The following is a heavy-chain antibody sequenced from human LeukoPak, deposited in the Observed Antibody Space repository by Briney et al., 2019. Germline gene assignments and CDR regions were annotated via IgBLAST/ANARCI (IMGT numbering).Heavy chain of an antibody. V-gene: IGHV4-4*02. CDR3: ARVDYGDYGGPYYFDY. CDR1: GGSISSSNW. D-gene: IGHD4-17*01. CDR2: IYHSGST. Sequence: SETLSLTCAVSGGSISSSNWWSWVRQPPGKGPEWIGEIYHSGSTNYNPSLKSRVTISVDKSKNQFSLKLSSVTAADTAVYYCARVDYGDYGGPYYFDYWGQGTLVTVSS. J-gene: IGHJ4*02.